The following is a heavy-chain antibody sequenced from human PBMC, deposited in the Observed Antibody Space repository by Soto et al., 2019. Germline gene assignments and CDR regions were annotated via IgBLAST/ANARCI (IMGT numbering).Heavy chain of an antibody. Sequence: EVQLLESGGDLVQPGGSLRVSCAASGFTFSDYAMSWVRQAPGKGLEWVSSISPSGGTKYYADSLKGRFTISRDNSKNTLFLEMTSLRAEDTAVFYCAKEGQSSAGSRGAESWGQGTLVTVSS. CDR2: ISPSGGTK. J-gene: IGHJ5*02. V-gene: IGHV3-23*01. CDR1: GFTFSDYA. CDR3: AKEGQSSAGSRGAES. D-gene: IGHD6-13*01.